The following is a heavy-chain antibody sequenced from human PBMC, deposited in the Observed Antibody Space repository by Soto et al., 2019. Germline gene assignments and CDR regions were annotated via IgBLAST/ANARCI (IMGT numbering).Heavy chain of an antibody. CDR1: GGSISSGGYY. CDR3: ARGPRTYYYDSSGYQDY. CDR2: IYYSGST. V-gene: IGHV4-31*03. J-gene: IGHJ4*02. D-gene: IGHD3-22*01. Sequence: SETLYLTCTVSGGSISSGGYYWSWIRQHPGKGLEWIGYIYYSGSTYYNPSLKSRVTISVDTSKNQFSLKLSSVTAADTAVYYCARGPRTYYYDSSGYQDYWGKGTLVTVS.